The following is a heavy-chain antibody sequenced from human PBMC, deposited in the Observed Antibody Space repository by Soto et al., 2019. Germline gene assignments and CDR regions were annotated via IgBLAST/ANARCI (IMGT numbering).Heavy chain of an antibody. CDR2: INHSGST. CDR1: GGSFSGYY. Sequence: QVQLQQWGAGLLKPSETLSLTCAVYGGSFSGYYWSWIRQPPGKGLEWIGEINHSGSTNYNPSLKSRVTISVDTSKNQFSLKLSSVTAADTAVYYCARMMYSSGHRAISADYWGQGTLVTVSS. D-gene: IGHD6-19*01. CDR3: ARMMYSSGHRAISADY. V-gene: IGHV4-34*01. J-gene: IGHJ4*02.